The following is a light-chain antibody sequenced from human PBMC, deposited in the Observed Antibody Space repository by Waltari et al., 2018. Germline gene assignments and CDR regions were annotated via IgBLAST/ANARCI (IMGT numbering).Light chain of an antibody. CDR3: QQYDDFPRT. CDR1: RMLTDNS. J-gene: IGKJ1*01. V-gene: IGKV3-20*01. CDR2: DAS. Sequence: DIVLTQSPGTLSLSPGERAAPSCRASRMLTDNSLAWYQQRPGLAPRLLIYDASIRATGISDRFSGSGSGTDFTLSISRLEPEDFAVYYCQQYDDFPRTFGQGTKVEVK.